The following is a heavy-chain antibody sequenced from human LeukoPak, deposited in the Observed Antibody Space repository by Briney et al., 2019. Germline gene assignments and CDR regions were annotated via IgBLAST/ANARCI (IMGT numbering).Heavy chain of an antibody. V-gene: IGHV3-9*01. J-gene: IGHJ4*02. Sequence: GGSLRLSCAASGFTFDDYAMHWVRQAPGKGLEWVSGISWNSGSIGYADSVKGRFTISRDNSKNAVYLQMNSLRHEDTALYFCARAHTWIQLWSGDWGQGTRVTVSS. D-gene: IGHD5-18*01. CDR2: ISWNSGSI. CDR3: ARAHTWIQLWSGD. CDR1: GFTFDDYA.